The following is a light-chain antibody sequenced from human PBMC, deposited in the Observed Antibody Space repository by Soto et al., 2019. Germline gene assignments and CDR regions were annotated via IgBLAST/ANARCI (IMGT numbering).Light chain of an antibody. V-gene: IGLV2-8*01. CDR2: EVV. Sequence: QSVLTQPPSASGSPGQSVTISCTGTKSDIGVYDFVSWYQHHPGKAPRLIIYEVVQRPSGAPDRFSGPKSGNTASLTVSGLQAADEADYFCKSYAGSNTYVFGSGTKVTVL. CDR1: KSDIGVYDF. CDR3: KSYAGSNTYV. J-gene: IGLJ1*01.